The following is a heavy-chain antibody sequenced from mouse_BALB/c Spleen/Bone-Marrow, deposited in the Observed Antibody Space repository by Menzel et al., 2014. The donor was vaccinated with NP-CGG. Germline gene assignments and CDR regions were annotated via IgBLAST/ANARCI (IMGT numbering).Heavy chain of an antibody. J-gene: IGHJ2*01. CDR1: GFNIKDTY. CDR2: IDPANGNT. Sequence: EVQVVESGAELVKPGASVKLSCTASGFNIKDTYMHWVKQRPEQGLEWIGRIDPANGNTKYDPKFQGKATITADTSSNTAYLRLSSLTSEDTAVYYCASYDYGYYFDYWGQGTTLTVSS. CDR3: ASYDYGYYFDY. D-gene: IGHD2-4*01. V-gene: IGHV14-3*02.